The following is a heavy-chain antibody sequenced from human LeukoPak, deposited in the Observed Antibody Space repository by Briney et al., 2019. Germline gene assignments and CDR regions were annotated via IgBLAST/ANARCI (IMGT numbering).Heavy chain of an antibody. D-gene: IGHD6-13*01. CDR3: ARDSVGSSWYFDF. J-gene: IGHJ4*02. Sequence: ASVKVSCKASGYTFTGHFIHWVRQAPGQGLEWVGWINPNSGGTNYAPKFQGRVTMTRDTSISTVHMEVSRLSSDDTAVYYCARDSVGSSWYFDFWGQGTLVTVSS. CDR2: INPNSGGT. CDR1: GYTFTGHF. V-gene: IGHV1-2*02.